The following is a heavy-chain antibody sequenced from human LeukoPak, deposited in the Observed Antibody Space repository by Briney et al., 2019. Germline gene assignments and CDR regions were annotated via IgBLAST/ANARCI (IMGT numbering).Heavy chain of an antibody. D-gene: IGHD2-2*01. CDR2: ISWNSGSI. V-gene: IGHV3-9*01. CDR3: AKDTVVVPAAGMDV. J-gene: IGHJ6*02. Sequence: PGRSLRLSCAASGFTFDDYAMHWVRQAPGKGLEWVSGISWNSGSIGYADSVKGRFTISRDNAKNSLYLQMNSLRAEDTALYYCAKDTVVVPAAGMDVWGQGTTVTVSS. CDR1: GFTFDDYA.